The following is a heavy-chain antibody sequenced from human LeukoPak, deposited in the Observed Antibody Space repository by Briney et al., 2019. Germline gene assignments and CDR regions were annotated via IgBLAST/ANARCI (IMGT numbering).Heavy chain of an antibody. Sequence: PGGSLRLSCAASGFTFSSYGMHWVRQAPGKGLEWVAVIWYDGSNKYYADSVKGRFTISRDNSKNTLYLQMNSLRAEDTAVYYCAKVLWTGGGYSYGLDYWGQGTLVTVSS. CDR3: AKVLWTGGGYSYGLDY. V-gene: IGHV3-33*06. CDR1: GFTFSSYG. J-gene: IGHJ4*02. D-gene: IGHD5-18*01. CDR2: IWYDGSNK.